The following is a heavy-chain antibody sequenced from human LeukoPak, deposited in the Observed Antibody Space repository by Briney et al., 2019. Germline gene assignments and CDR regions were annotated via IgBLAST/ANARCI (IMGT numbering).Heavy chain of an antibody. J-gene: IGHJ4*02. CDR2: INPNSGGT. V-gene: IGHV1-2*02. CDR1: GYTFTGYY. CDR3: ARDRHVVVTAIHLYYFDY. Sequence: ASVKVSCKASGYTFTGYYMHWVRQAPGQGLEWMGWINPNSGGTNYAQKFQGRVTMTRDTSISTAYMALSRLRSDDTAVYYCARDRHVVVTAIHLYYFDYWGQGTLVTVSS. D-gene: IGHD2-21*02.